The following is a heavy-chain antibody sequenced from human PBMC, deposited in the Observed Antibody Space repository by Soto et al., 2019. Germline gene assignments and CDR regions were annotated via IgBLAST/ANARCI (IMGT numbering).Heavy chain of an antibody. V-gene: IGHV4-59*08. CDR2: IYYSGST. CDR3: ARRSRLLYQQAGGSYYYYMDV. D-gene: IGHD2-8*01. CDR1: GGSISSYY. J-gene: IGHJ6*03. Sequence: SETLSLTCTVSGGSISSYYWSWIRQPPGKGLEWIGYIYYSGSTNYNPSLKSRVTISVDTSKNQFSLKLSSVTAADTAVYYCARRSRLLYQQAGGSYYYYMDVWGKGTTVTVSS.